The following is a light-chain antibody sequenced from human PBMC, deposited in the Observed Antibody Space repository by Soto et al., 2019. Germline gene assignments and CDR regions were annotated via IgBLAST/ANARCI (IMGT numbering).Light chain of an antibody. CDR1: QGISSY. CDR2: TAS. CDR3: LQLNSYPRT. Sequence: IQMTQSPSSLSASVVDRVTITCRASQGISSYLAWYQQKPGKAPKLLIYTASTLQSGVPSRFSGSGSGTDFTLTISSLQPDDFATYYCLQLNSYPRTFGQGTKVDIK. V-gene: IGKV1-9*01. J-gene: IGKJ1*01.